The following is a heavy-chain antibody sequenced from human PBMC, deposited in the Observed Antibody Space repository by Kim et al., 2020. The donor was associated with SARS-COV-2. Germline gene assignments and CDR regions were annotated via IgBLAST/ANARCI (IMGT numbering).Heavy chain of an antibody. J-gene: IGHJ6*02. CDR3: ARLGGGDRGSSSDVTPVANYYYGMDV. D-gene: IGHD6-6*01. CDR1: GYSFTSYW. CDR2: IYPGDSDT. V-gene: IGHV5-51*01. Sequence: GESLKISCKGSGYSFTSYWIGWVRQMPGKGLEWMGIIYPGDSDTRYSPSFQGQVTISADKSISTAYLQWSSLKASDTAMYYCARLGGGDRGSSSDVTPVANYYYGMDVWGQGTTVTVSS.